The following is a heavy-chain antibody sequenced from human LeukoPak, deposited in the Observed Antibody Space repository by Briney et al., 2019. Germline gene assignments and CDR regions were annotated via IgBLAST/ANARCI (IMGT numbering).Heavy chain of an antibody. CDR1: GGSFSGYY. Sequence: SETLSLTCAVYGGSFSGYYWSWVRQPPGKGLEWIGEINHTGGTNYNLSLKSRVTISVDTSKNQLSLKLSSVTAADTAVYYCARVRYFDWLPLDYWGQGTLVTVSS. CDR2: INHTGGT. J-gene: IGHJ4*02. CDR3: ARVRYFDWLPLDY. V-gene: IGHV4-34*01. D-gene: IGHD3-9*01.